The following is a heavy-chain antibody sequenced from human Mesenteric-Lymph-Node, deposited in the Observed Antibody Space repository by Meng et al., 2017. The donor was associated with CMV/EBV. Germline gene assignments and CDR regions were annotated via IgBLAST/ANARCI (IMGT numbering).Heavy chain of an antibody. CDR1: GVTFSSYS. CDR3: ASAYYGSGGYCDY. J-gene: IGHJ4*02. CDR2: ISSNTLYI. V-gene: IGHV3-21*06. D-gene: IGHD3-10*01. Sequence: CAASGVTFSSYSMNWVRQAPGKGVEWVSSISSNTLYIYYADSVKGRFTISRDNAKNLLYLQMNSLRAEDTAVYYCASAYYGSGGYCDYWGQGTLVTVSS.